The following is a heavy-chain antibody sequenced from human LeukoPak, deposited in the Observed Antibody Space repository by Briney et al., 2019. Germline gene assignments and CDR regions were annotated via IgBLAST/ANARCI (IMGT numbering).Heavy chain of an antibody. Sequence: SETLSLTCTISGGSISSYYWNWIRQPPGKGLEWIGYIYYSGSTNYNPSLKSRVTISVDTSKNQFSLNLSSVTAADTAVYYCARSSRTVAPLDFWGQGTLVTVSS. CDR3: ARSSRTVAPLDF. CDR2: IYYSGST. J-gene: IGHJ4*02. D-gene: IGHD3/OR15-3a*01. CDR1: GGSISSYY. V-gene: IGHV4-59*08.